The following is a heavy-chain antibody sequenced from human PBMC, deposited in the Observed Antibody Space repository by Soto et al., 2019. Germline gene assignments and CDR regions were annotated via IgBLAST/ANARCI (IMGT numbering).Heavy chain of an antibody. Sequence: GGSLRLSCAASGFTFSSYWMSWVRQAPGKGLEWVANIKQDGSEKYYVDSVKGRFTISRDNAKNSLYLQMNSLRAEDTAVYYCARYARGVFGVVNYFDYWGQGTLVTVSS. J-gene: IGHJ4*02. CDR3: ARYARGVFGVVNYFDY. CDR1: GFTFSSYW. D-gene: IGHD3-3*01. V-gene: IGHV3-7*01. CDR2: IKQDGSEK.